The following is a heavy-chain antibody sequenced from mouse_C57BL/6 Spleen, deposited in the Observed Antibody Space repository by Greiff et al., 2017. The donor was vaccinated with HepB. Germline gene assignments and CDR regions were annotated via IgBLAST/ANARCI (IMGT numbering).Heavy chain of an antibody. CDR1: GFSLTSYA. CDR2: IWTGGGT. Sequence: VKLQESGPGLVAPSQSLSITCTVSGFSLTSYAISWVRQPPGKGLEWLGVIWTGGGTNYNSALKSRLSISKDNSKNQVFLKMNSLQTDDTARYYCARNSYYSNYDWFAYWGQGTLVTVSA. J-gene: IGHJ3*01. D-gene: IGHD2-5*01. V-gene: IGHV2-9-1*01. CDR3: ARNSYYSNYDWFAY.